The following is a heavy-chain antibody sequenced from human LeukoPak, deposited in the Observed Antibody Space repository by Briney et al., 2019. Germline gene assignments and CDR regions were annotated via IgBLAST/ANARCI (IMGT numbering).Heavy chain of an antibody. V-gene: IGHV3-23*01. J-gene: IGHJ3*01. CDR1: GFTIATYG. Sequence: GGSLRLSCVASGFTIATYGMSWVRQAPGKGLGWVSVVGESVHTTHYADSVKGRFFISRDNSKNTVHLEMNSLRAEDTAVYYCAKDSFIVVRGVGSDDGFAVWGQGTMVTVSS. CDR3: AKDSFIVVRGVGSDDGFAV. CDR2: VGESVHTT. D-gene: IGHD3-10*01.